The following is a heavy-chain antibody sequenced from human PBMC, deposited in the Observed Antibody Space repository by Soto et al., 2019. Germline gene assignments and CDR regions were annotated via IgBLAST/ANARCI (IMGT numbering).Heavy chain of an antibody. CDR2: IYTSGGT. CDR3: AREDIVVVPAAYYYYGMDV. D-gene: IGHD2-2*01. Sequence: SETLSLTCTVSGGSVSSYYWSWIRQPAGKGLEWIGRIYTSGGTNYNPSLKSRVTMSVDTSKNQFSLKLSSVTAADTAVYYCAREDIVVVPAAYYYYGMDVWGQGTTVTVSS. J-gene: IGHJ6*02. V-gene: IGHV4-4*07. CDR1: GGSVSSYY.